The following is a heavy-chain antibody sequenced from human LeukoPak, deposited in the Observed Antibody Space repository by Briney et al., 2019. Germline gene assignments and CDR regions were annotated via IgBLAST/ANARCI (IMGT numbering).Heavy chain of an antibody. CDR3: AKLKGAYCGGDCYPAFDY. D-gene: IGHD2-21*02. CDR1: GFTFSSYA. V-gene: IGHV3-23*01. CDR2: ISGSGGST. Sequence: GGSLRLSCAASGFTFSSYAMSWVRQAPGKGLEWVSAISGSGGSTYYADSVKGRFTISRDNSKNTLYLQMNSLRAEDTAVYYCAKLKGAYCGGDCYPAFDYWGQGTLVTVSS. J-gene: IGHJ4*02.